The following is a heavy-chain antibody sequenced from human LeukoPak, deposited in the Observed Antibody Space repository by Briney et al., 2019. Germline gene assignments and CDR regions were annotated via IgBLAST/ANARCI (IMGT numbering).Heavy chain of an antibody. CDR1: GFTFGSYS. J-gene: IGHJ4*02. CDR2: ISSSSSYI. Sequence: GGSLRLSCAASGFTFGSYSMNWVRQAPGKGLEWVSSISSSSSYIYYADSVKGRFTISRDNAKNSLYLQMNSLRAEDTAVYYCARAEGDSSSWYRYWGQGTLVTVSS. V-gene: IGHV3-21*01. CDR3: ARAEGDSSSWYRY. D-gene: IGHD6-13*01.